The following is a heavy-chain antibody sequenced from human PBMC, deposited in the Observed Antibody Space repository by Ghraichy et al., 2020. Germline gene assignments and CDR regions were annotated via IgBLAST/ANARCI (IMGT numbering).Heavy chain of an antibody. J-gene: IGHJ4*02. CDR1: GFTFSSFW. D-gene: IGHD6-19*01. Sequence: GESLNISYAASGFTFSSFWMTWVRQAPGKGLEWVAHIKEDGTVKHYIDSVKGRFTISRDNAKNSLYLQMNSLRAEDTAVYYCARDNGWHRFEYWGQGTLVTVSS. CDR2: IKEDGTVK. V-gene: IGHV3-7*01. CDR3: ARDNGWHRFEY.